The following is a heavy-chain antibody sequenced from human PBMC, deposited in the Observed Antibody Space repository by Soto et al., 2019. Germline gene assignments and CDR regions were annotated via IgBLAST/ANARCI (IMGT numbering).Heavy chain of an antibody. V-gene: IGHV1-69*12. Sequence: QVQLVQSGAEVKKPGSSVKVSCKASGGTFSSYAISWVRQAPGQGLEWMGGIIPIFGTANYAQKFQGRVTITADESTSTAYMELSSLRSEDTAVYYCAAQGYDFWSGDYYYYGMDVWGQGTTVTVSS. J-gene: IGHJ6*02. CDR2: IIPIFGTA. D-gene: IGHD3-3*01. CDR1: GGTFSSYA. CDR3: AAQGYDFWSGDYYYYGMDV.